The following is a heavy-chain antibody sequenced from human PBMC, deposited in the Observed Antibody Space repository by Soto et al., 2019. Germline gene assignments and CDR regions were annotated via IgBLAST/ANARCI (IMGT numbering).Heavy chain of an antibody. Sequence: SVKGSCKEVGYGMTGSYSHWLRKAPGQGIEWMGIINPTGGITNYAQKFQGRVVMTSDTSTSTVYVELSSLTSEDTASYHCATLYGFHNTIPFSLRYFYYWGNGTLVTVSS. CDR3: ATLYGFHNTIPFSLRYFYY. CDR1: GYGMTGSY. J-gene: IGHJ4*03. D-gene: IGHD4-17*01. V-gene: IGHV1-46*01. CDR2: INPTGGIT.